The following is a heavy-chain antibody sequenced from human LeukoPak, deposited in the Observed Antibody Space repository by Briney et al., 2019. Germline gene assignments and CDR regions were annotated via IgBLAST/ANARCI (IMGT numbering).Heavy chain of an antibody. D-gene: IGHD6-13*01. CDR3: ARAAVRYSSSWYNY. V-gene: IGHV4-4*07. J-gene: IGHJ4*02. CDR1: GGSISSYY. Sequence: SETLSLTCTVSGGSISSYYWSWIRQPAGKGLEWIGRIYTSGSTNYNPSLKSRVTMSVDTSKNQFSLKLSSVTAADTAVYYCARAAVRYSSSWYNYWGQGTLATVSS. CDR2: IYTSGST.